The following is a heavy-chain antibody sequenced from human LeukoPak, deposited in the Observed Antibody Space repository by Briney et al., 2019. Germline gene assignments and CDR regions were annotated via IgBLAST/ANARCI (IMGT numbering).Heavy chain of an antibody. J-gene: IGHJ2*01. CDR1: GGSISSYY. Sequence: SETLSLTCTVSGGSISSYYWSWIRQPPGKGLEWIGYIYYSGSTNYNPSLKSRVTISVDTSKNQFSLKLSSVTAADTAVYYCARGAYSSGWYPGYWYFDLWGRGTLVTVSS. CDR2: IYYSGST. V-gene: IGHV4-59*12. D-gene: IGHD6-19*01. CDR3: ARGAYSSGWYPGYWYFDL.